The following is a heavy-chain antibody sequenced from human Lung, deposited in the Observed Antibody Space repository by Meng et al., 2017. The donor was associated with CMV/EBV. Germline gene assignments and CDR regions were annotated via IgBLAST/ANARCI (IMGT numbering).Heavy chain of an antibody. V-gene: IGHV3-30-3*01. Sequence: QGPLVEFGGGVVQPGRSLRLSCAASGFTFSSYAMHWVRQAPGKGLEWVAVISYDGSNKYYADSVKGRFTISRDNSKNTLYLQMNSLRAEDTAVHYCAHGGGDCWGQGTLVTVSS. D-gene: IGHD2-15*01. J-gene: IGHJ4*02. CDR2: ISYDGSNK. CDR1: GFTFSSYA. CDR3: AHGGGDC.